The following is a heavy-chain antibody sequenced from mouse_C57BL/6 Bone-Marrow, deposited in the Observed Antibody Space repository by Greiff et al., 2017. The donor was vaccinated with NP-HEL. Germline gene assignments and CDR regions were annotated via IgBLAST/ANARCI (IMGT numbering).Heavy chain of an antibody. CDR3: ARTGDGNYDYAMDY. D-gene: IGHD2-1*01. CDR1: GYAFTNYL. CDR2: INPGSGGT. V-gene: IGHV1-54*01. J-gene: IGHJ4*01. Sequence: VKLQQSGAELVRPGTSVKVSCKASGYAFTNYLIEWVKQRPGQGLEWIGVINPGSGGTNYNEKFKGKATLTADKSSSTAYMQLSSLTSEDSAVYFCARTGDGNYDYAMDYWGQGTSVTVSS.